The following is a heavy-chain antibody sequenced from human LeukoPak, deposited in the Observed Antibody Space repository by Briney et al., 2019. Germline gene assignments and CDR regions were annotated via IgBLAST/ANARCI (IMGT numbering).Heavy chain of an antibody. CDR1: GGSFSGYY. V-gene: IGHV4-34*01. D-gene: IGHD6-13*01. Sequence: SETLSLTCAVYGGSFSGYYWSWIRQSPGKGLEWTGEINHSGTTNYNPSLKSRVTISVDTSKNQFSLKLSSVTAAHTAVYYCARGLAKGAASGWFDPWGQGTLVTVSS. J-gene: IGHJ5*02. CDR3: ARGLAKGAASGWFDP. CDR2: INHSGTT.